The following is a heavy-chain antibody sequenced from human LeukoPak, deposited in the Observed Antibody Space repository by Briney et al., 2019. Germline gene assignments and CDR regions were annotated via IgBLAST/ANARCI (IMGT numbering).Heavy chain of an antibody. CDR1: GSSVGSSDYY. CDR3: ARFRWHDAFDF. D-gene: IGHD1-1*01. J-gene: IGHJ4*02. Sequence: SETLSLTCSVSGSSVGSSDYYWGWIRQTPGKRLEWIGNVYYSGSTYYNPSLTSRVTMSVDTSRNQFSLKLISVTAADTAVYYCARFRWHDAFDFWGQGALVTVSS. V-gene: IGHV4-39*01. CDR2: VYYSGST.